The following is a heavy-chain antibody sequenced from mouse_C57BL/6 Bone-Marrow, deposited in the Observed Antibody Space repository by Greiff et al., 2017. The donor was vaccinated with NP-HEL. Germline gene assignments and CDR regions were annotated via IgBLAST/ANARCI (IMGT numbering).Heavy chain of an antibody. CDR3: ARQGITTVVAYWYFDV. CDR1: GFTFSDYG. Sequence: EVKVVESGGGLVQPGGSLKLSCAASGFTFSDYGMAWVRQAPRKGPEWVAFISNLAYSIYYADTVTGRFTISRENAKNTLYLEMSSLRSEDTAMYYCARQGITTVVAYWYFDVWGTGTTVTVSS. V-gene: IGHV5-15*01. D-gene: IGHD1-1*01. J-gene: IGHJ1*03. CDR2: ISNLAYSI.